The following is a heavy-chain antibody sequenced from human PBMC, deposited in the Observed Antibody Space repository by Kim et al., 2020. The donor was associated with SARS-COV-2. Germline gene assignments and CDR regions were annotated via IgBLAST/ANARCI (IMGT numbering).Heavy chain of an antibody. CDR3: AKPYDISQLADY. J-gene: IGHJ4*02. Sequence: YYADSVKGRFTISRDNSKNTLYLKMNSLRAEDTAVYYCAKPYDISQLADYWGQGTLVTVSS. D-gene: IGHD3-22*01. V-gene: IGHV3-23*01.